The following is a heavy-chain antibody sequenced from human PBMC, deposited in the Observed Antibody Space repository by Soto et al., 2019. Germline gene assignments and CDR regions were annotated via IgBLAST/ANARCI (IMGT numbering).Heavy chain of an antibody. J-gene: IGHJ4*02. CDR1: GGSFSGYY. Sequence: PSETLSLTCAVYGGSFSGYYWSWIRQPPGKGLEWIGEINHSGSTNYNPSLKSRVTISVDTPKNQFSLKLSSVTAADTAVYYCARAPSLYYYDSSGYKTWGQGTLVTVSS. CDR3: ARAPSLYYYDSSGYKT. D-gene: IGHD3-22*01. V-gene: IGHV4-34*01. CDR2: INHSGST.